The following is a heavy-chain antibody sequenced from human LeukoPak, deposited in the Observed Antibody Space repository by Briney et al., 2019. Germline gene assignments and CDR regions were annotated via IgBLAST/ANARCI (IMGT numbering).Heavy chain of an antibody. CDR3: SRRPGAYNDY. V-gene: IGHV5-51*01. CDR2: IYPGDSET. J-gene: IGHJ4*02. D-gene: IGHD5-24*01. CDR1: GYNFTSYW. Sequence: GESLKISCKGSGYNFTSYWIGWVRQMPGKGLEWMGIIYPGDSETRYSPSFQGQVTISADKSISTAYLQWSSLKASDTAMYCCSRRPGAYNDYWGQGTLVTVSS.